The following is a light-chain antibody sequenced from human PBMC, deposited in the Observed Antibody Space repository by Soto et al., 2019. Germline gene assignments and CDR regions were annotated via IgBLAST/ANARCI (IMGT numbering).Light chain of an antibody. CDR3: NSYTGTSARYA. Sequence: QSALTQPASVSGSPGQSITISCTGTSSDVGRYNYVSWYQQYPGRAPKLIIFDVTNRPSGVSPRFSCSKSGNTASLTISGLQAADEADYYCNSYTGTSARYAFGTGTKVTVL. CDR1: SSDVGRYNY. J-gene: IGLJ1*01. V-gene: IGLV2-14*03. CDR2: DVT.